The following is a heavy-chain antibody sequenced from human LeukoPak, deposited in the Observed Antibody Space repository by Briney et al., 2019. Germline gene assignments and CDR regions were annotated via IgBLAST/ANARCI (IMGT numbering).Heavy chain of an antibody. Sequence: GGSLRLSCAASGFTFSSYSMNWVRQAPGKGLEWVSSISSSSSYIYYADSVKGRFTISRDNAKNSLYLQMNSLRAEDTAVYSCARDLVSTVTNYFDYRGQGTLVTVSS. CDR3: ARDLVSTVTNYFDY. V-gene: IGHV3-21*01. D-gene: IGHD4-17*01. J-gene: IGHJ4*02. CDR2: ISSSSSYI. CDR1: GFTFSSYS.